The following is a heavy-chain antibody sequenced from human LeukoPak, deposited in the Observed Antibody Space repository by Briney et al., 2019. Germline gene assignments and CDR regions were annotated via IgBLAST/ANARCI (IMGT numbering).Heavy chain of an antibody. J-gene: IGHJ4*02. CDR2: ISGSGGST. CDR1: GFTFSSYA. Sequence: GGTLRLSCAASGFTFSSYAMSWVRQAPGKGLEWVSAISGSGGSTYYADSVKGRFTISRDNSKNTLYLQMNSLRAEDTAVYYCAKDRDVWGSLLDYWGQGTLVTVSS. V-gene: IGHV3-23*01. CDR3: AKDRDVWGSLLDY. D-gene: IGHD3-16*01.